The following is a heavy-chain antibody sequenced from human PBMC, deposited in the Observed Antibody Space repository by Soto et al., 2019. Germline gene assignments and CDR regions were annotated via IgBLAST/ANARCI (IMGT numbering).Heavy chain of an antibody. CDR1: GYTFTIHG. J-gene: IGHJ3*02. Sequence: QVQLVQSGAEVKKPGASVKVSCKTSGYTFTIHGIKGVRQAPGQGLEWMGWINPYNANVNYAQKLQGRVTMTTDASTSTAYLALRSPTSDDTAVYYSARDRVAGIWGDAFDIWGQGTMVTVSS. D-gene: IGHD3-16*01. CDR2: INPYNANV. V-gene: IGHV1-18*04. CDR3: ARDRVAGIWGDAFDI.